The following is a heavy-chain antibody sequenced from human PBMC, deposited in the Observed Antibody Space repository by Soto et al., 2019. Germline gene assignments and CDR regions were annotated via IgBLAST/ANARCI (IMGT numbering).Heavy chain of an antibody. Sequence: GASVKVSCKASGYTFGNNDISWVRQATGQGLEWMGWMNPNSGNTGYAQKFQGRVSMTRNTSITTAYLELSSLRSDDTAIYYCARMATSGTLNWFDPRGQGTLVTVS. V-gene: IGHV1-8*01. CDR2: MNPNSGNT. CDR3: ARMATSGTLNWFDP. CDR1: GYTFGNND. J-gene: IGHJ5*02.